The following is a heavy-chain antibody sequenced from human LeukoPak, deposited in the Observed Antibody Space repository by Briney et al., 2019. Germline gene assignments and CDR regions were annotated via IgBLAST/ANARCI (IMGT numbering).Heavy chain of an antibody. J-gene: IGHJ4*02. CDR3: ARHVYSYGHRLFDY. Sequence: PSETLSLTCTVSGGSISSSSYYWGWIRQPPGKGLEWIGSIYYSGSTYYNPSLKSRVTISVDTSKNQFSLKLSSVTAADTAVYYRARHVYSYGHRLFDYWGQGTLVTVSS. CDR2: IYYSGST. D-gene: IGHD5-18*01. CDR1: GGSISSSSYY. V-gene: IGHV4-39*01.